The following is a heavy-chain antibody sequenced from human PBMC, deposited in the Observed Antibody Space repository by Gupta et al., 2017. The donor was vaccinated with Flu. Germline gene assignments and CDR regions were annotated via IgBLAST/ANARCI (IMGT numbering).Heavy chain of an antibody. CDR3: ASIIAARPDEYYYGMDV. Sequence: QVQLVQSGAEVKKPGSSVKVSCKASGGTFSSYAISWVRQAPGQGLEWMGGIIPIFGTANYAQKFQGRVTITADESTSTAYMELSSLRSEDTAVYYCASIIAARPDEYYYGMDVWGQGTTVTVSS. CDR1: GGTFSSYA. D-gene: IGHD6-6*01. J-gene: IGHJ6*02. CDR2: IIPIFGTA. V-gene: IGHV1-69*01.